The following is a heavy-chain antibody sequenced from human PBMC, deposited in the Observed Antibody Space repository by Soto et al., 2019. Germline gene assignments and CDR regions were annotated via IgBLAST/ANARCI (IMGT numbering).Heavy chain of an antibody. CDR1: GYTFTSYG. D-gene: IGHD6-19*01. CDR3: ARAGSSGWYYYYGMDV. J-gene: IGHJ6*02. CDR2: ISAYNGNT. V-gene: IGHV1-18*04. Sequence: ASVKVSCKASGYTFTSYGISWLRQSPGQGLEWMGWISAYNGNTNYAQKLQGRVTMTTDASTSTAYMELRSLRSDDTAVYYCARAGSSGWYYYYGMDVWGQGTTVTVSS.